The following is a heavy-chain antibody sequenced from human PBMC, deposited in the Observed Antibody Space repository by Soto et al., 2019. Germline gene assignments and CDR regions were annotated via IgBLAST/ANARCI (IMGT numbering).Heavy chain of an antibody. D-gene: IGHD1-26*01. CDR2: ASAYNRNT. J-gene: IGHJ4*02. CDR3: ARERQWEPLLY. CDR1: GYTFTNYG. Sequence: QVRLVQSGAEVKRPGASVRVSCKASGYTFTNYGITWVRQVPGKGLEWMGWASAYNRNTNYAQKFEDRVIMTTDTSTGTAHMELRSLRYHDTALYFCARERQWEPLLYWGQGTLVTVSS. V-gene: IGHV1-18*01.